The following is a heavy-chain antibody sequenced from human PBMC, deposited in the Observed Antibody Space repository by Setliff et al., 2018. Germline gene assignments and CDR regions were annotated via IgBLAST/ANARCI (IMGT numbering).Heavy chain of an antibody. CDR2: FDPEDGET. V-gene: IGHV1-24*01. Sequence: ASVKVSCKVSGYTLTELSMHWVRQAPGKGLEWMGGFDPEDGETIYAQKFQGRVTMTTDKSTSTAYMELSSLRSEDTAVYYCARDRPPYYYDSSGYYYSAGNFDYWGQGTLVTVSS. CDR1: GYTLTELS. D-gene: IGHD3-22*01. CDR3: ARDRPPYYYDSSGYYYSAGNFDY. J-gene: IGHJ4*02.